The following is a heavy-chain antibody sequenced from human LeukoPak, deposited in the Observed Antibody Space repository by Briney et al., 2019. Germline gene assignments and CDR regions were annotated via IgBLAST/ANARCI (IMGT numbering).Heavy chain of an antibody. V-gene: IGHV4-34*01. CDR3: ARVNAVSWDY. D-gene: IGHD3-10*01. Sequence: SETLSLTCAVYGGSFSGYYWSWIRQPPGKGLEWIGEINHSGSTNYNPSLKSRVTISVDTSKNQFSLKLSSVTAADTAVYYCARVNAVSWDYWGQGTLITVSS. CDR1: GGSFSGYY. CDR2: INHSGST. J-gene: IGHJ4*02.